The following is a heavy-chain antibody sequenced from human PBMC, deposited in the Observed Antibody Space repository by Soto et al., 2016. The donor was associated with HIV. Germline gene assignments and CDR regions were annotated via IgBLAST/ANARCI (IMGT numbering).Heavy chain of an antibody. V-gene: IGHV3-53*02. CDR1: GFTVSSNY. CDR3: ARVGKWLRYDTFDI. D-gene: IGHD5-12*01. J-gene: IGHJ3*02. CDR2: IYSGGST. Sequence: EVQLVETGGGLIQPGGSLRLSCAASGFTVSSNYMSWVRQAPGKGLEWVSVIYSGGSTYYADSVKGRFTISRDNSKNTLYLQMNSLRAEDTAVYYCARVGKWLRYDTFDIWGQGTMVTVSS.